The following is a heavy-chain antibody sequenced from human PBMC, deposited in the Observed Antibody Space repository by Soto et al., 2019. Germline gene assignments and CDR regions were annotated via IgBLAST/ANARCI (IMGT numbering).Heavy chain of an antibody. D-gene: IGHD3-3*01. CDR2: ISGSGGST. CDR3: AKDYFFGVVPKPHWFDP. J-gene: IGHJ5*02. Sequence: PGGSLRLSCAASGFTFSSYAMSWVRQAPGKGLEWVSAISGSGGSTYYADSVKGRFTISRDNSKNTLYLQMDSLRAEDTAVYYCAKDYFFGVVPKPHWFDPWGQGTLVTVSS. CDR1: GFTFSSYA. V-gene: IGHV3-23*01.